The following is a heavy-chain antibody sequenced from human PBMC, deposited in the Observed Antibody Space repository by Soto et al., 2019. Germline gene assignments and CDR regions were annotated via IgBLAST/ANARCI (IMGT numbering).Heavy chain of an antibody. Sequence: GESLKISCKGSGYSFTSYWISWVRQMPGKGLEWMGIIYPGDSDTRYSPSFQGQVTISADKSISTAYLQWSSLKASDTAMYYCARHRRNLGYCSGGSCYSDWFDPWGQGTLVTVSS. D-gene: IGHD2-15*01. V-gene: IGHV5-51*01. CDR3: ARHRRNLGYCSGGSCYSDWFDP. CDR1: GYSFTSYW. J-gene: IGHJ5*02. CDR2: IYPGDSDT.